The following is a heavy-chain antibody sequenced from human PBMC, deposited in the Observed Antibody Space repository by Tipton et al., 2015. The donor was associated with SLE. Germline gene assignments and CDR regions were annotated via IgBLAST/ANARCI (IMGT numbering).Heavy chain of an antibody. CDR1: GYTFSSNY. CDR3: ARDRSRSGSDVFDY. Sequence: QLVQSGAEVKKPGASVKVSCTASGYTFSSNYVHWVRQAPGQGLEWMGIVNPDTGGTSYAQRFQGRVTVTADTSSSTVYVELSSLRFDDMAVYYCARDRSRSGSDVFDYWGHGSLVTVSS. V-gene: IGHV1-46*01. CDR2: VNPDTGGT. D-gene: IGHD1-26*01. J-gene: IGHJ4*01.